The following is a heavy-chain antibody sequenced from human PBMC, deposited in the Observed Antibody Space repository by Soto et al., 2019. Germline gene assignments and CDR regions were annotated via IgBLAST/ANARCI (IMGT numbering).Heavy chain of an antibody. D-gene: IGHD6-6*01. V-gene: IGHV1-2*02. J-gene: IGHJ4*02. CDR2: STPTVVT. CDR3: ARGFPYSTSSDFDY. Sequence: ASVKVSARLLDTPSPTTICTGCDRPLDKGLSGWDGSTPTVVTNYAQKFQGRVTMTRDTSISTAYMELSRLRSDDTAVYYCARGFPYSTSSDFDYWGQGTLVTVSS. CDR1: DTPSPTT.